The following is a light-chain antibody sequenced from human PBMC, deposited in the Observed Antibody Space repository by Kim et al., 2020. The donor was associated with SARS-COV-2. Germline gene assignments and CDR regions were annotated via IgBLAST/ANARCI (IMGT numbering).Light chain of an antibody. Sequence: LAQGERDTLSCRASQSFSSSYLAWYLQKPGQAPRLLIYGAYIRATGIPDRFSGSGSGTDFTLTISSLAPEDFAVYYCQHYGDSAYTFGQGTKLEI. CDR1: QSFSSSY. CDR3: QHYGDSAYT. CDR2: GAY. V-gene: IGKV3-20*01. J-gene: IGKJ2*01.